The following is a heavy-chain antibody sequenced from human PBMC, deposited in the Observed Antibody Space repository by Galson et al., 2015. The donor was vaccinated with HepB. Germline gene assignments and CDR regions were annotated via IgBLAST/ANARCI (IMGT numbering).Heavy chain of an antibody. CDR1: GFTFSSYA. J-gene: IGHJ3*02. CDR3: AKDFTRAVAGMSPLIDAFDI. CDR2: ISGSGGST. V-gene: IGHV3-23*01. D-gene: IGHD6-19*01. Sequence: SLRLSCTASGFTFSSYAMSWVRQAPGKGPEWVSAISGSGGSTYYADSVKGRFTISRDNSKNTLYLQMNSLRAEDTAVYYCAKDFTRAVAGMSPLIDAFDIWGQGTMVTVSS.